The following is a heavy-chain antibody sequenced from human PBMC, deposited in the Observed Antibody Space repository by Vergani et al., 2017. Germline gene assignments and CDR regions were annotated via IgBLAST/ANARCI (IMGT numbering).Heavy chain of an antibody. CDR1: GFTFSSYA. CDR3: AKDLLGSSWYIDHDAFDI. V-gene: IGHV3-23*04. CDR2: ISGSGGST. J-gene: IGHJ3*02. D-gene: IGHD6-13*01. Sequence: EVQLVESGGGVVQPGRSLRLSCAASGFTFSSYAMSWVRQAPGKGLEWVSAISGSGGSTYYADSVKGRFTISRDNSKNTLYLQMNSLRADDTAVYYCAKDLLGSSWYIDHDAFDIWGQGTMVTVSS.